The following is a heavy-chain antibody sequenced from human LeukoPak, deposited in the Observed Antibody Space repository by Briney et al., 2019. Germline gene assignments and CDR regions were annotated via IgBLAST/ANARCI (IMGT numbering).Heavy chain of an antibody. CDR2: IGIDSGNT. V-gene: IGHV3-48*01. D-gene: IGHD5-24*01. CDR3: ARDYKYAFDN. Sequence: GGSLRLSCAASGFTFSDYSMNWVRQAPGKGLEWISYIGIDSGNTNYADSVKGRFTISGDKAKNSLYLQMNSLRVEDTAVYYCARDYKYAFDNWGQGTLVTVSP. J-gene: IGHJ4*02. CDR1: GFTFSDYS.